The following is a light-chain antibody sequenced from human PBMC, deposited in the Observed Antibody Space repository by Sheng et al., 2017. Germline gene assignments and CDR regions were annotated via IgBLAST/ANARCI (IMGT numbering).Light chain of an antibody. CDR3: QQYNNWYT. CDR1: QSVNNF. CDR2: DAS. J-gene: IGKJ2*01. Sequence: EVVLTQSPVTLSLSPGERATLSCRASQSVNNFLVWYQQKPGRAPRLLIYDASNRATGIPARFSGSGSGTDFTLTINSLQAEDVAVYYCQQYNNWYTFGQGTKLEI. V-gene: IGKV3-11*01.